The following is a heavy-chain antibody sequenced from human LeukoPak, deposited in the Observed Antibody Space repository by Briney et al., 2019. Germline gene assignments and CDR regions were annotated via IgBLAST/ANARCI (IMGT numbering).Heavy chain of an antibody. V-gene: IGHV4-30-4*08. D-gene: IGHD2-2*01. J-gene: IGHJ4*02. Sequence: PSQTLSLTCTVSGGSISSGDYYWRWIRRPPGTGLEWIGYIYYSGSTYYNPSLKSRVTISVDTSKNQFSLKLSSVTAADTAVYYCAREEPAARVGYWGQGTLVTVSS. CDR1: GGSISSGDYY. CDR2: IYYSGST. CDR3: AREEPAARVGY.